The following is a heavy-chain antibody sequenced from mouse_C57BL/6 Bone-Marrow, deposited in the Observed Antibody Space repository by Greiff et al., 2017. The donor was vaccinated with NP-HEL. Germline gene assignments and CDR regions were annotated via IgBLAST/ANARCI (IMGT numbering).Heavy chain of an antibody. J-gene: IGHJ2*01. CDR1: GYTFTSYG. Sequence: QVQLKESGAELARPGASVKLSCKASGYTFTSYGISWVKQRPGQGLEWIGEIYPRSGNTYYNEKFKGKATLTADKSSSTAYMQLRSLTSEDSAVFLSAGEGGYYFDYWGQGTTLTVAS. D-gene: IGHD1-1*02. CDR2: IYPRSGNT. V-gene: IGHV1-81*01. CDR3: AGEGGYYFDY.